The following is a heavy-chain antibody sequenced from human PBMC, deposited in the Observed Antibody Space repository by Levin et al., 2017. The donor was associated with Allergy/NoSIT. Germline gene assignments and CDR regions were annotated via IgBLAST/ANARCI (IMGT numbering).Heavy chain of an antibody. CDR3: ARCHTTDQLLEKPPIDCYYGLDV. J-gene: IGHJ6*02. V-gene: IGHV1-2*02. CDR2: IDPFSGDT. Sequence: ASVKVSCKASGYTFTGYYVHWVRQAPGQGLEWMGWIDPFSGDTNYAQKFQGKVTMTRDTMNTAYLELSRRRPADTAVYYCARCHTTDQLLEKPPIDCYYGLDVWGQGTTVIVSS. D-gene: IGHD2-2*01. CDR1: GYTFTGYY.